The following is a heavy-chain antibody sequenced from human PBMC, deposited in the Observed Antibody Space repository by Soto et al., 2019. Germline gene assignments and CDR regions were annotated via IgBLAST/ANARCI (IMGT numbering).Heavy chain of an antibody. Sequence: SETLSLTCTVSGGSISSYYWSWIRQPPGKGLEWIGYIYYSGSTNYNPSLKSRVTISVDTSKNQFSLKLSSVTAADTAVYYCAAGGNIVVVTATDAFDIWGQGTMVTVS. CDR2: IYYSGST. CDR1: GGSISSYY. J-gene: IGHJ3*02. CDR3: AAGGNIVVVTATDAFDI. D-gene: IGHD2-21*02. V-gene: IGHV4-59*01.